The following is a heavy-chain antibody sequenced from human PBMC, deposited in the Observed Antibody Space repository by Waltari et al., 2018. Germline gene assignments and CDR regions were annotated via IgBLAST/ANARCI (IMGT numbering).Heavy chain of an antibody. D-gene: IGHD3-10*01. J-gene: IGHJ4*02. Sequence: QVHLVQSGAEVRQPGASVKVSCKAFGDTFISHGISWVRQAPGQGLEWMGWGNGDSGNTNYAQRLQDRLTMTTDTSAIIAYMELRSLRSDDTAVYYCARGGLTMATIDYWGQGTLVTVSS. CDR2: GNGDSGNT. CDR3: ARGGLTMATIDY. CDR1: GDTFISHG. V-gene: IGHV1-18*01.